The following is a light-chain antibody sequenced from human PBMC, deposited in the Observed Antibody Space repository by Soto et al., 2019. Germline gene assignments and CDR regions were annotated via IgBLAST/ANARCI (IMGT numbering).Light chain of an antibody. CDR1: QSVSSN. Sequence: ENVLTQSPATLSLSPGERATLSCRASQSVSSNLAWYQQKPGQAPRLLIFDASNRATGIPVRFSGSGSGTDFTLTITSLQTTDSAAYYCHQRSNWPPTFGGGTKVDIK. CDR3: HQRSNWPPT. J-gene: IGKJ4*01. V-gene: IGKV3-11*01. CDR2: DAS.